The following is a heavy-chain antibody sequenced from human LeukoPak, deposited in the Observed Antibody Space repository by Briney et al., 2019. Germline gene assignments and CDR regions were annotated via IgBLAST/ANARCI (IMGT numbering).Heavy chain of an antibody. Sequence: AGGSLRLSCGASGFTFSSYWMSWVRQIPGKGLEWVSSISSSSSYIYYADSVKGRFTISRDNAKNSLYLQMNSLRAEDTAVYYCARGDYDFWSGYGYYYYGMDVWGQGTTVTVSS. J-gene: IGHJ6*02. V-gene: IGHV3-21*01. CDR2: ISSSSSYI. CDR1: GFTFSSYW. CDR3: ARGDYDFWSGYGYYYYGMDV. D-gene: IGHD3-3*01.